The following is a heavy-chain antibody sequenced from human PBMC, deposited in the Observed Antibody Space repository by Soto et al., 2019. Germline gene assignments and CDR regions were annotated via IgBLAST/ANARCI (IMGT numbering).Heavy chain of an antibody. CDR2: ISGSGGST. V-gene: IGHV3-23*01. D-gene: IGHD3-22*01. Sequence: EVQLLESGGGLVQPGGSLRLSCAASGFTFSSYAMSWVRQAPGKGLEWVSAISGSGGSTYYADSVKGRFTISRDNSKNTLYLQMNSLRAEDTAVYYCAEAGDSSGYYITAFDYWGQGTLVTVSS. CDR1: GFTFSSYA. CDR3: AEAGDSSGYYITAFDY. J-gene: IGHJ4*02.